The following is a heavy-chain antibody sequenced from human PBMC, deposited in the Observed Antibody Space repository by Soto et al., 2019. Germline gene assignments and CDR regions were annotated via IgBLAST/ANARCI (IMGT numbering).Heavy chain of an antibody. Sequence: SETLSLTCAVYGGSFSGYYWSWIRQPPGKGLEWIGEINHSGSTNYNPSLKSRVTISVDTSKNQFSLKLSSVTAADTAVYYCARAVMGFGELLNNYYYYGMDVWGQGTTVT. CDR3: ARAVMGFGELLNNYYYYGMDV. CDR2: INHSGST. V-gene: IGHV4-34*01. J-gene: IGHJ6*02. D-gene: IGHD3-10*01. CDR1: GGSFSGYY.